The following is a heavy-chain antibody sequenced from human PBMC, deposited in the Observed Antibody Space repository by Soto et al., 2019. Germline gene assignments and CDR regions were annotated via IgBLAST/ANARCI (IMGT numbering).Heavy chain of an antibody. CDR1: GGSVSGYY. CDR3: ARDLWGYCGTDCYPLDV. Sequence: SETLSLTCTDSGGSVSGYYWSWIRQPPGKGLEWIGYMYNTGSTVYNPSFKSRVTISVDTSKNQFSLKLNSVTAADTAVYYCARDLWGYCGTDCYPLDVWGQGTTVTVFS. J-gene: IGHJ6*02. V-gene: IGHV4-59*02. CDR2: MYNTGST. D-gene: IGHD2-21*02.